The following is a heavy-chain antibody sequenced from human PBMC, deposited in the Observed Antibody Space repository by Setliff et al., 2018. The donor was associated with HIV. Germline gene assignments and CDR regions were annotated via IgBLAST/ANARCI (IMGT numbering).Heavy chain of an antibody. CDR3: ARLSMDVLTGFLDN. CDR1: GGSFSGYF. V-gene: IGHV4-34*01. D-gene: IGHD3-9*01. CDR2: INHSGST. J-gene: IGHJ4*02. Sequence: KASETLSLTCAVYGGSFSGYFWSWLCQPPGKGLEWIGEINHSGSTNYNPSLKSRVSISVDTSKNQFSLKLTSVTAADTAVYYCARLSMDVLTGFLDNWGQGTLVTVSS.